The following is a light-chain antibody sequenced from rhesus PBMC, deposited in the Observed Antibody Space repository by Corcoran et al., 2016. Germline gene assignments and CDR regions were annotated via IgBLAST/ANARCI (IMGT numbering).Light chain of an antibody. V-gene: IGKV2-64*01. CDR2: QVS. CDR1: QSLVHSNGNTY. CDR3: GQGAHLPYS. J-gene: IGKJ2*01. Sequence: DVVMTQSPLSLPITPGQPASISCRSSQSLVHSNGNTYLSWYQQKPGQPPRLLIYQVSTRYSGVPDRFSGSGAGTDCTLKISRVEAEDVGVYYCGQGAHLPYSFGQGTKVEIK.